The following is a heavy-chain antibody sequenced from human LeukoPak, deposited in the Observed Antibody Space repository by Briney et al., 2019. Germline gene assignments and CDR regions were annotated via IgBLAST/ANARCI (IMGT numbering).Heavy chain of an antibody. D-gene: IGHD6-6*01. CDR3: AAAEYSSSSGGY. V-gene: IGHV3-21*01. J-gene: IGHJ4*02. Sequence: GGSLRLSCAASGFTFSSQSRDWVRQAPGKGLEWVSSISSSSRDIYYADSVKGRFTISRDNAKNSLYLQMNSLRVEDTAVYYCAAAEYSSSSGGYWGQGTLVTVSS. CDR1: GFTFSSQS. CDR2: ISSSSRDI.